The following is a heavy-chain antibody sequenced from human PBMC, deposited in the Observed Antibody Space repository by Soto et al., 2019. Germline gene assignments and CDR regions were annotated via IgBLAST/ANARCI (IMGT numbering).Heavy chain of an antibody. J-gene: IGHJ4*02. Sequence: PSETLSLTCTVSGGSISNYYWTWIRQPPGKGLEWIGYIYYSGSTNYNPSLKSRVTISVDTSKNQFSLKLSSVTAVDTAVYYCATNRGGTPTPFDYWGQGTLVTVSS. V-gene: IGHV4-59*01. CDR2: IYYSGST. CDR3: ATNRGGTPTPFDY. CDR1: GGSISNYY. D-gene: IGHD2-15*01.